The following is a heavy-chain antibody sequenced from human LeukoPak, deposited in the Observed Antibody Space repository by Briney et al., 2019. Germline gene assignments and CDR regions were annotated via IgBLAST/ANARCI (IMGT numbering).Heavy chain of an antibody. CDR1: GFTFSGSA. V-gene: IGHV3-73*01. D-gene: IGHD3-3*01. J-gene: IGHJ5*02. Sequence: PGGSLRLSCAASGFTFSGSAMHWVRQAPGKGLEWVGRIRSKANSYATAYAASVKGRFTISRDDSKNTAYLQMNSLKTEDTAVYYCTRPDGDDFWSGYRGFNWFDPWGQGTLVTVSS. CDR3: TRPDGDDFWSGYRGFNWFDP. CDR2: IRSKANSYAT.